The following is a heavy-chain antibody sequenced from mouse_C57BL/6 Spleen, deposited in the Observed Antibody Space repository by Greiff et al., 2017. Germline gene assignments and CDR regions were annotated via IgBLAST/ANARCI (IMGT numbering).Heavy chain of an antibody. V-gene: IGHV14-2*01. CDR3: ARGQITTVLRDYFDY. J-gene: IGHJ2*01. CDR2: IDPEDGET. CDR1: GFNIKDYY. D-gene: IGHD1-1*01. Sequence: VQLQQSGAELVKPGASVKLSCTASGFNIKDYYMHWVKQRTEQGLEWIGRIDPEDGETKYAPKFQGKATITADTSSNTDYLQLSSLTSEDTAVYYCARGQITTVLRDYFDYWGQGTTLTVSS.